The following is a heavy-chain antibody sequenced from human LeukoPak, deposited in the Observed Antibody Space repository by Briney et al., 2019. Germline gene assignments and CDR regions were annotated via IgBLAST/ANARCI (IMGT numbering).Heavy chain of an antibody. Sequence: GGSLRLSCAASGFTVSSNYMSWVRQAPGKGLEWVSVIYSVGSTYYADSMKGRFTISRDNSKNTLYPQMNSLRAEDTAVYYCARSGSYHYFDYRGQGTLVTVSS. J-gene: IGHJ4*02. D-gene: IGHD1-26*01. CDR3: ARSGSYHYFDY. CDR2: IYSVGST. CDR1: GFTVSSNY. V-gene: IGHV3-66*01.